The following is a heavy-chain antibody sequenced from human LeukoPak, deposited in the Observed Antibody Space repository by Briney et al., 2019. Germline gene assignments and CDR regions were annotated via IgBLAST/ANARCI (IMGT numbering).Heavy chain of an antibody. CDR1: GFTFSSYA. CDR2: ISGSGGST. V-gene: IGHV3-23*01. J-gene: IGHJ4*02. D-gene: IGHD6-13*01. Sequence: GGSLRLSCAASGFTFSSYAMSWVRQAPGKGLEWVSAISGSGGSTYYADSVKGRFTISRDNSKNTLYLQMNSLRAEDTAVYYCAKGPTTKGIAAASYDHWGQGTLVTVSS. CDR3: AKGPTTKGIAAASYDH.